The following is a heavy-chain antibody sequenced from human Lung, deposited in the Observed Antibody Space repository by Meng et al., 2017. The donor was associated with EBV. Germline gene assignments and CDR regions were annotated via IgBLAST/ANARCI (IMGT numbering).Heavy chain of an antibody. CDR2: TYYRSKWYN. CDR1: GDSVSSNSAA. J-gene: IGHJ4*02. CDR3: ARAIGIVATTVGFDY. Sequence: VQPPPSSPGLAKPSQTLSLTWAISGDSVSSNSAAWNWIRQSPSRGLEWLGRTYYRSKWYNDYAVSVKSRITINPDTSKNQFSLQLNSVTPEDTAVYYCARAIGIVATTVGFDYWGQGTLVTVSS. D-gene: IGHD5-12*01. V-gene: IGHV6-1*01.